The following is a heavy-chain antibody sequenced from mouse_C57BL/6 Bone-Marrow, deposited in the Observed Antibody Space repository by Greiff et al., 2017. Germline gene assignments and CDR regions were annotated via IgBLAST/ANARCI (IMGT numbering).Heavy chain of an antibody. V-gene: IGHV1-82*01. CDR2: IYPGDGDT. CDR3: ARWDYAVGFAY. Sequence: QVQLKESGPELVKPGASVKISCKASGYAFSSSWMNWVKQRPGKGLEWIGRIYPGDGDTNYNGKFKGKATLTADKSSSTAYMQLSSLTSEVSAVYFCARWDYAVGFAYWGQGTLVTVSA. J-gene: IGHJ3*01. CDR1: GYAFSSSW. D-gene: IGHD2-4*01.